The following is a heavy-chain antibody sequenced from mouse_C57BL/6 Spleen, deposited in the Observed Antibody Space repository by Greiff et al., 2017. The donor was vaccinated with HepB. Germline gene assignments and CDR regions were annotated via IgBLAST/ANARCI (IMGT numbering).Heavy chain of an antibody. CDR2: INPNNGGT. Sequence: VQLQQSGPELVKPGASVKISCKASGYTFTDYYMNWVKQSHGKSLEWIGDINPNNGGTSYNQKFKAKATLTVDKSSSTAYMELRSLTSEDSAVYYCARSRYGSSYRYFDVWGTGTTVTVSS. CDR1: GYTFTDYY. V-gene: IGHV1-26*01. J-gene: IGHJ1*03. D-gene: IGHD1-1*01. CDR3: ARSRYGSSYRYFDV.